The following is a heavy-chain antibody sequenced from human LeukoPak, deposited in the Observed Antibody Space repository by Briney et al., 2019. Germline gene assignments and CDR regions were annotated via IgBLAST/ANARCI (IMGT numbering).Heavy chain of an antibody. J-gene: IGHJ4*02. CDR1: GFTFSSYS. CDR3: AKLVVEDY. D-gene: IGHD3-22*01. Sequence: GGSLRLSCAASGFTFSSYSMNWVRQAPGKGLEWVSSISSSSSYIYYADSVKGRFTISRDNSKNTLYLQMNSLRAEDTAVYYCAKLVVEDYWGQGTLVTVSS. V-gene: IGHV3-21*04. CDR2: ISSSSSYI.